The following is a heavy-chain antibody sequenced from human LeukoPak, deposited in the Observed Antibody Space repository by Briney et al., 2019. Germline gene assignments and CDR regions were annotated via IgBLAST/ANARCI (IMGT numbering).Heavy chain of an antibody. CDR3: ARDYLFDY. D-gene: IGHD3-16*02. J-gene: IGHJ4*02. CDR2: IKQDGSEK. Sequence: GGSLRLSCAVSGITFSSYWMSWVRQAPGKGLEWVANIKQDGSEKYYVDSVKGRFTISRDNAKNSLYLQMNSLRAEDTAVYYCARDYLFDYWGQGTLVTVSS. V-gene: IGHV3-7*01. CDR1: GITFSSYW.